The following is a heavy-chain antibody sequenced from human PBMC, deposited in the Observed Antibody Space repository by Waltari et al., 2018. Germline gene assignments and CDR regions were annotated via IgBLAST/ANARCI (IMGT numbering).Heavy chain of an antibody. Sequence: GLEWVAVISYDGSNKYYADSVKGRFTISRDNSKNTLYLQMNSLRAEDTAVYYCAKDYQELRFLEWLSDNYYYYGMDVWGQGTTVTVSS. V-gene: IGHV3-30*18. CDR3: AKDYQELRFLEWLSDNYYYYGMDV. J-gene: IGHJ6*02. D-gene: IGHD3-3*01. CDR2: ISYDGSNK.